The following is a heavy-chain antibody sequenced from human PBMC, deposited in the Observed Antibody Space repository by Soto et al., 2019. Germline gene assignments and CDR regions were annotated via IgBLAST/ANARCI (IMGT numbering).Heavy chain of an antibody. D-gene: IGHD3-9*01. Sequence: SETLSLTCTVSGGSISSYYWNWIRQPPGKGLEWVGYIYYSGSTNYNPSLKSRVTISVDTSKNQFSLKLSSVTAADTAVYYCGRALILTGYYIHDAFDIWGQGTMVTVSS. CDR1: GGSISSYY. CDR2: IYYSGST. CDR3: GRALILTGYYIHDAFDI. J-gene: IGHJ3*02. V-gene: IGHV4-59*01.